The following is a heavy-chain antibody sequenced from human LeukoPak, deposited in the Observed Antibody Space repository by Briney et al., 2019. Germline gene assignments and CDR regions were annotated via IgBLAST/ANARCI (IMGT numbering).Heavy chain of an antibody. CDR1: GFTFNNYA. V-gene: IGHV3-23*01. Sequence: SGGSLRLSCAASGFTFNNYAMSWVRQAPGKGLQWVSAISGSGGSTYYADSVKGRFTISRDNSKNTLFLRMNSLKAEDTAVYYCAKDMKAAWYFDYWGQGTLVTVSS. D-gene: IGHD2-15*01. CDR2: ISGSGGST. J-gene: IGHJ4*02. CDR3: AKDMKAAWYFDY.